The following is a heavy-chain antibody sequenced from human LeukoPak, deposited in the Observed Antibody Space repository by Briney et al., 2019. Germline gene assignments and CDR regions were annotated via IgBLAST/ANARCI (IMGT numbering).Heavy chain of an antibody. CDR3: ARFNERVRGVIISLDY. Sequence: GRSLRLSCAASGFTFSSYGMHWVRQAPGKGLEWVAVIWYDGSNKYYADSVKGGFTISRDNSKNTLYLQMNSLRAEDTAVYYCARFNERVRGVIISLDYWGQGTLVTVSS. D-gene: IGHD3-10*01. CDR2: IWYDGSNK. J-gene: IGHJ4*02. CDR1: GFTFSSYG. V-gene: IGHV3-33*01.